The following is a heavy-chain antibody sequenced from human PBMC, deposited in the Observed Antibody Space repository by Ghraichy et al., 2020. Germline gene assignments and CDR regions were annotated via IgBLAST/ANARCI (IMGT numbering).Heavy chain of an antibody. Sequence: ETLSLTCAVYGGSFSGYYWSWIRQPPGKGLEWIGEINHSGSTNYNPSIKSRVTISVDTSKNQFSLKLSSVTAADTAVYYCARLPLSGPWGQGTLVTVSS. D-gene: IGHD1-26*01. CDR3: ARLPLSGP. CDR1: GGSFSGYY. J-gene: IGHJ5*02. V-gene: IGHV4-34*01. CDR2: INHSGST.